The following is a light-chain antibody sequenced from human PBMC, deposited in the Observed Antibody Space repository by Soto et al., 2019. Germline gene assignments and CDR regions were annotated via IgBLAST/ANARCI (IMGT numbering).Light chain of an antibody. J-gene: IGKJ1*01. V-gene: IGKV1-39*01. CDR3: QQSYTTPRT. Sequence: DIQMTQSPSTLSGSVGDSVTITCRASQTIIGYLNWYQQKPGKAPRLLINAASNLQSGVPSRFRGSGSETDFTLTITSLQPEDFATYYCQQSYTTPRTFGQGTKVDIK. CDR1: QTIIGY. CDR2: AAS.